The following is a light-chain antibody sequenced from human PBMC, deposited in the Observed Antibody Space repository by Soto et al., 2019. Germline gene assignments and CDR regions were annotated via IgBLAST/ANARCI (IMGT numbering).Light chain of an antibody. CDR3: AAWDDSLSAYVV. V-gene: IGLV1-47*01. CDR2: RNN. J-gene: IGLJ2*01. CDR1: SSNIGSNY. Sequence: QSVLTQPPSASGTPGQRVTISCSGSSSNIGSNYVYWYQQLAGTAPKLLIYRNNQRPSGVPDRFSGSKSGTSASLAISGLRSEDEADYYCAAWDDSLSAYVVFGGGTKVTVL.